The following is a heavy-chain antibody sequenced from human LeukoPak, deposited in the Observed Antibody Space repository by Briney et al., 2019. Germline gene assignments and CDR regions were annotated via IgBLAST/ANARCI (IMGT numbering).Heavy chain of an antibody. D-gene: IGHD6-13*01. CDR1: GYTFTSYF. CDR3: ARSPAGYMDV. Sequence: ASVKVSCKGSGYTFTSYFMHWVRQAPGQGLEWMGIINPSGGSTNYAQKFQGRVTMTRDTSTSTVYMELSSLRSGDTAVYYCARSPAGYMDVWGKGTSVTVSS. V-gene: IGHV1-46*01. J-gene: IGHJ6*03. CDR2: INPSGGST.